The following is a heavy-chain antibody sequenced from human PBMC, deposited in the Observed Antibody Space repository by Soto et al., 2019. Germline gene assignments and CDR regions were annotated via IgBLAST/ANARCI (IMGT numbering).Heavy chain of an antibody. J-gene: IGHJ4*02. V-gene: IGHV3-74*01. CDR2: LQTDGSHP. CDR1: GFTFNYYW. CDR3: ARGGDPDY. Sequence: EVQLVESGGGLVQPGGSLRLSCVASGFTFNYYWMHWVRQAPGKGLMWVSRLQTDGSHPVYADSVKGRFTISRDNAKNTLYLQMNNPRAEDTAVYYCARGGDPDYWGQGTLVTVSS. D-gene: IGHD2-21*02.